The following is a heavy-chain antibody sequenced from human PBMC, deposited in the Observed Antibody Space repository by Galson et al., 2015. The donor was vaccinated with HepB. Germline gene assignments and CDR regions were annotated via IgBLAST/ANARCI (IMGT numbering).Heavy chain of an antibody. V-gene: IGHV5-10-1*01. CDR1: GYSFPSYW. J-gene: IGHJ3*02. CDR3: AVPAGDSDAFDI. CDR2: IDPSDSYT. D-gene: IGHD2-21*02. Sequence: QSGAEVKKPGESLRISCKGSGYSFPSYWISWVRQMPGKGLEWMGRIDPSDSYTNYSPSFQGHVTISADKSISTAYLQWSSLKASDTAMYYCAVPAGDSDAFDIWGQGTMVTVSS.